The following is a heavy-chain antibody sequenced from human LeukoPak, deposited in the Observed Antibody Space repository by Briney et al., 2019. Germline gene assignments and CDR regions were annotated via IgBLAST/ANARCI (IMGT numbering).Heavy chain of an antibody. CDR3: ARHSTSYGVYYVDD. CDR2: IYTSGST. Sequence: SETLSLTCTVSGCSISSYYWSWIRQPAGKGLEWIGRIYTSGSTNYNPSLKSRVTMSVDTSKNQFSLTLSSVTAADTAVYHCARHSTSYGVYYVDDWGQGTLVTVSS. V-gene: IGHV4-4*07. J-gene: IGHJ4*02. D-gene: IGHD4-17*01. CDR1: GCSISSYY.